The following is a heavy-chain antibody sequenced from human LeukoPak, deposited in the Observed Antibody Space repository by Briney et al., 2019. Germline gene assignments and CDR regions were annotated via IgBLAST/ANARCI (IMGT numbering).Heavy chain of an antibody. V-gene: IGHV3-48*03. Sequence: GGSLRLSCAASGFTFSSYEMNWVRQAPGKGLEWVSYISSSGSTIYHADFVKGRFTISRDNAKNSLYLQMNSLRAEDTAVYYCAELGITMIGGVWGKGTTVTISS. CDR2: ISSSGSTI. CDR3: AELGITMIGGV. D-gene: IGHD3-10*02. J-gene: IGHJ6*04. CDR1: GFTFSSYE.